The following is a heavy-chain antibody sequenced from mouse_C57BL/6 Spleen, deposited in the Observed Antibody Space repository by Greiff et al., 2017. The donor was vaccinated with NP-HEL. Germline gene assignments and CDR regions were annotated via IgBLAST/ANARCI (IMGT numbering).Heavy chain of an antibody. CDR3: ARYYYGSSYPAY. CDR1: GYTFTSYG. Sequence: VKLMESGAELARPGASVKLSCKASGYTFTSYGISWVKQRTGQGLEWIGEIYPRSGNTYYNEKFKGKATLTADKSSSTAYMELRSLTSEDSAVYFCARYYYGSSYPAYWGQGTTLTVSS. V-gene: IGHV1-81*01. J-gene: IGHJ2*01. CDR2: IYPRSGNT. D-gene: IGHD1-1*01.